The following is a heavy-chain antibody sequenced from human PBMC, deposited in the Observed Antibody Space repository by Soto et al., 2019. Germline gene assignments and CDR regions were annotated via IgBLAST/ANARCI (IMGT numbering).Heavy chain of an antibody. Sequence: PGGSLRLSCAASGFTFRKYALSWVHQAAGKGLEWVSAVTSTGDNTFYADSVKGRFTISRDNSENTVSLQMNSLRVEDTAVYYCAKSNGFGGGGKYHFDSWGQGTLVTVSS. D-gene: IGHD6-25*01. J-gene: IGHJ4*02. CDR3: AKSNGFGGGGKYHFDS. V-gene: IGHV3-23*01. CDR1: GFTFRKYA. CDR2: VTSTGDNT.